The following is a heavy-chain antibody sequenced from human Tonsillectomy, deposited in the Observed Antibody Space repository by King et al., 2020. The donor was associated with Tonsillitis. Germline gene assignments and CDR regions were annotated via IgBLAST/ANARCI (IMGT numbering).Heavy chain of an antibody. J-gene: IGHJ5*02. CDR1: GGSINYHY. V-gene: IGHV4-59*11. CDR3: ARGTPPDFDL. Sequence: QLQESGPGLVKPSETLSLTCTVSGGSINYHYWKWIRQPPGGGLEWIGYVFYSGTTSYNPSLKSRLTMTVDTPNNKISLELTSVNAADSAVYFCARGTPPDFDLWGQGALVTVSS. CDR2: VFYSGTT.